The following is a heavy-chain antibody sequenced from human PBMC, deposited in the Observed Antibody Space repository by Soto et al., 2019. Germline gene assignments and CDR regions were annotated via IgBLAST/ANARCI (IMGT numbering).Heavy chain of an antibody. Sequence: ASVKVSCKASGYTFTSYYMHWVRQAPGQGLEWMGIINPSGGSTSYAQKFQGRVTMTRDTSTSTVYMELSSLRSEDTAVYYCARARFLEWPRADWFDPWGQGTLVTVSS. D-gene: IGHD3-3*01. J-gene: IGHJ5*02. CDR2: INPSGGST. CDR3: ARARFLEWPRADWFDP. V-gene: IGHV1-46*01. CDR1: GYTFTSYY.